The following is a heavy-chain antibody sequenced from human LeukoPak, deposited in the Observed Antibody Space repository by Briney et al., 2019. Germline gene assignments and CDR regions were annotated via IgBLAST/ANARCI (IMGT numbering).Heavy chain of an antibody. V-gene: IGHV3-7*01. CDR3: ARTNNFDY. J-gene: IGHJ4*02. CDR2: VKYDGSEK. Sequence: GWSLRLSCEASGFTFSNYWMNWVRPAPGKGLEWVANVKYDGSEKHYVDSVKGRFTISRDNAENSLYLQMNSLRAEDTAVYYCARTNNFDYWGQGTLVTVSS. CDR1: GFTFSNYW. D-gene: IGHD1-14*01.